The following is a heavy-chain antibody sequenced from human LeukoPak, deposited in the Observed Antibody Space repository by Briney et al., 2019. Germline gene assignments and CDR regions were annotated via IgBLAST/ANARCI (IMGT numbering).Heavy chain of an antibody. Sequence: GESLRFSCAASGFSFSSYAMSWVRQAPGKGLEWVSTISGSGGSTYYADSVKGRFTISRDNSKNTLYLQMNSLRAEDTAVYYCARIHSLYYYDSSGYGAFDIWGQGTMVTVSS. CDR3: ARIHSLYYYDSSGYGAFDI. CDR2: ISGSGGST. V-gene: IGHV3-23*01. J-gene: IGHJ3*02. CDR1: GFSFSSYA. D-gene: IGHD3-22*01.